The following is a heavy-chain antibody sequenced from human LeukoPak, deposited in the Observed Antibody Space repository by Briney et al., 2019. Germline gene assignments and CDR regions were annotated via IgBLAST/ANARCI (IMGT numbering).Heavy chain of an antibody. D-gene: IGHD6-19*01. V-gene: IGHV4-61*02. Sequence: PSETLSLTCSVSGDFISSRSYYWSWIRQPAGKGLEWIGRIYTSGSTNYNPSLKSRVTISVDTSKNQFSLKLSSVTAADTAVYYCARDGYSSGWYWFDPWGQGTLVTISS. CDR1: GDFISSRSYY. CDR3: ARDGYSSGWYWFDP. J-gene: IGHJ5*02. CDR2: IYTSGST.